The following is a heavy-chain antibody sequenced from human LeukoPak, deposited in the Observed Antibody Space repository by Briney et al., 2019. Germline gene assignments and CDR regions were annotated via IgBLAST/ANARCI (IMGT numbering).Heavy chain of an antibody. CDR2: ISAYNGNT. CDR3: ARVGDYDLWSGYPNWFDP. V-gene: IGHV1-18*01. J-gene: IGHJ5*02. CDR1: GYTFTSYG. D-gene: IGHD3-3*01. Sequence: EASVKVSCKASGYTFTSYGISWVRQAPGQGLEWMGWISAYNGNTNYAQKLQGRVTMTTDTSTSTAYMELRSLRSDDTAVYYCARVGDYDLWSGYPNWFDPWGQGTLVTVSS.